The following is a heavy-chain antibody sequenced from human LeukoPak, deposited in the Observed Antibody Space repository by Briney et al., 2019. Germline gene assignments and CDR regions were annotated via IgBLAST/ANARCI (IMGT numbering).Heavy chain of an antibody. CDR3: ARERAGYYDSSGLLARGWYFDY. V-gene: IGHV4-39*02. D-gene: IGHD3-22*01. J-gene: IGHJ4*02. Sequence: PSETLSLTCTVSGGSISSNSYYWGWIRQSPGKGLEWIGTIYYSGSTYYSPSLKSRVTISVDTSKNQFSLKLSSVTAADTAVYYCARERAGYYDSSGLLARGWYFDYWGQGTLVTVSS. CDR2: IYYSGST. CDR1: GGSISSNSYY.